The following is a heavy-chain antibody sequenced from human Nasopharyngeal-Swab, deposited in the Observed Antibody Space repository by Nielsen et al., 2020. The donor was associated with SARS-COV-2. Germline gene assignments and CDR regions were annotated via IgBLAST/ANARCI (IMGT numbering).Heavy chain of an antibody. J-gene: IGHJ4*02. Sequence: GESLKISCNGSGYSFTSYWISWVRQMPGKGLEWMGRIDPSDSYTNYSPSFQGHVTISADKSISTAYLQWSSLKASDTAMYYCARWVVDCSSTSCHYYFDYWGQGTLVTVSS. D-gene: IGHD2-2*01. V-gene: IGHV5-10-1*01. CDR3: ARWVVDCSSTSCHYYFDY. CDR2: IDPSDSYT. CDR1: GYSFTSYW.